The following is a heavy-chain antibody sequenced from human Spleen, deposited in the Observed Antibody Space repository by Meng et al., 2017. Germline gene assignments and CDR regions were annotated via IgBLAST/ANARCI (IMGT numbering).Heavy chain of an antibody. D-gene: IGHD2-21*01. CDR2: IIPTSGDT. V-gene: IGHV1-2*06. J-gene: IGHJ4*02. CDR1: GYPFTAYY. Sequence: LALVESGAEVKEPWASVKVSCKPSGYPFTAYYIHWVRKAPGQGLEWMGHIIPTSGDTLYQPKFQGRVSMTADTSIGTAYVELSGLRSDDTAIYYCVRDENISLGKLFGDYWGQGTLVTVSS. CDR3: VRDENISLGKLFGDY.